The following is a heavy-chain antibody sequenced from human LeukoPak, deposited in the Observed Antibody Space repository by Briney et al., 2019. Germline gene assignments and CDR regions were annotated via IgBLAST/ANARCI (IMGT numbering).Heavy chain of an antibody. CDR3: ASDTQSPGYSYGDAFDI. D-gene: IGHD5-18*01. CDR1: GIAFSNSI. J-gene: IGHJ3*02. CDR2: MSFDGFSK. Sequence: GGSLRLSCAASGIAFSNSIMHWVRQAPGKGLEWVSAMSFDGFSKYYADSVKGRFTISRDNSKNTLYLQMNSLRAEDTAVYYCASDTQSPGYSYGDAFDIWGQGTMVTVSS. V-gene: IGHV3-30*04.